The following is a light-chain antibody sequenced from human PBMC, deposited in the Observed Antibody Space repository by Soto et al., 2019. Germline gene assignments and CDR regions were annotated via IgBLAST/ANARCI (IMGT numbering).Light chain of an antibody. J-gene: IGKJ2*01. CDR1: QSVSSN. Sequence: EIVMTQSPATLSVSPGDRATLSCRASQSVSSNLAWYQQKPGQAPRLLIYYASTRVTGIPARFSGSGSGTEFTLTISSLQSEDFAVYYCQQYHNWPPYTFGQGTKLEIK. CDR2: YAS. V-gene: IGKV3-15*01. CDR3: QQYHNWPPYT.